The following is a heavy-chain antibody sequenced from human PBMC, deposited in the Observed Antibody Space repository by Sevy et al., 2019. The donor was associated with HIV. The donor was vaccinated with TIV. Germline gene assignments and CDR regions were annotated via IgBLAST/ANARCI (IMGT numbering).Heavy chain of an antibody. V-gene: IGHV3-48*02. CDR1: GFIFSSYS. D-gene: IGHD4-17*01. CDR3: ARVDWTTVTTGGAFDI. J-gene: IGHJ3*02. Sequence: RGSLRLSCRASGFIFSSYSMNWVRQAPGKGMEWLSYISRSGSTIYYADSVKGRFTISRDNAKNSLSMQMNSLRDEDTAVYYCARVDWTTVTTGGAFDIWGQGTMVTVSS. CDR2: ISRSGSTI.